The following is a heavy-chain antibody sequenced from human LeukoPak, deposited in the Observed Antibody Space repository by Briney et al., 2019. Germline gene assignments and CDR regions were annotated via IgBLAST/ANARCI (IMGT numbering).Heavy chain of an antibody. Sequence: SETLSLTCTVSGGSIRSYYWSWIRQPPGKGLEWIGYIHYSGSTNYNPSLKSRVTISVDTSKNQFSLKLSSVTAADTAVYYCAREAREGHVFDIWGQGTMVTVSS. J-gene: IGHJ3*02. CDR3: AREAREGHVFDI. CDR1: GGSIRSYY. CDR2: IHYSGST. D-gene: IGHD5-24*01. V-gene: IGHV4-59*01.